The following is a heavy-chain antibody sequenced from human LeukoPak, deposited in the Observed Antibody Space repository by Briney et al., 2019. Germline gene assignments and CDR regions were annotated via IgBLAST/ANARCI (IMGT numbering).Heavy chain of an antibody. J-gene: IGHJ4*02. V-gene: IGHV3-48*01. CDR1: AFTFSSYS. CDR3: ARGDYYDSSGYPGGKGFDY. CDR2: ITSGSSTI. Sequence: PGGSLRLSCVASAFTFSSYSMNWVRQAPGKGLEWVSYITSGSSTIYYADSVKGRFTISRDNAKNSLYLQMNSLRAEDTAVYYCARGDYYDSSGYPGGKGFDYWGQGTLVTVSS. D-gene: IGHD3-22*01.